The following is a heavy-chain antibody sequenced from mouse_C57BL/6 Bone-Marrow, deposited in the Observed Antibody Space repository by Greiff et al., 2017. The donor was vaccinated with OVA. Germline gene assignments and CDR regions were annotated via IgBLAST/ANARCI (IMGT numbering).Heavy chain of an antibody. CDR1: GFTFSSYA. D-gene: IGHD1-1*01. Sequence: VQLKESGGGLVKPGGSLKLSCAASGFTFSSYAMSWVRQTPEKRLEWVATISDGGSYTYYPDNVKGRFTISRDNAKNNLYLQMSHLKSEDTAMYYCARGSTRFAYWGQGTLVTVSA. CDR3: ARGSTRFAY. CDR2: ISDGGSYT. V-gene: IGHV5-4*01. J-gene: IGHJ3*01.